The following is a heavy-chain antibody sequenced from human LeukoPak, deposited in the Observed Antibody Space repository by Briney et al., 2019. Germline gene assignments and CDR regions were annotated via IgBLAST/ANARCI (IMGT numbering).Heavy chain of an antibody. CDR3: ARADASGYSYAPGFDY. CDR1: GGSISSYY. Sequence: SETLSLTCTVSGGSISSYYWSWIRQPPGKGLEWIGYIYYSGSTNYNPSLKSRVTISVDTSKNQFSLKLSSVTAADAAVYYCARADASGYSYAPGFDYWGQGTLVTVSS. V-gene: IGHV4-59*01. CDR2: IYYSGST. J-gene: IGHJ4*02. D-gene: IGHD5-18*01.